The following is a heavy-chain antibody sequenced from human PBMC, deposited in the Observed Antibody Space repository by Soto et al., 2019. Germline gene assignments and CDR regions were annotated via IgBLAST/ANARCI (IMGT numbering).Heavy chain of an antibody. J-gene: IGHJ4*02. CDR3: AKDTLEDSSSWSDY. Sequence: GGSLRLSCAASGFTFSSYAMSWVRQAPGKGLEWVSAISGSGGSTYYADSVKGRFTISRDNSKNTLYLQMNSLRAEDTAVYYCAKDTLEDSSSWSDYWGQGTLVTVSS. V-gene: IGHV3-23*01. CDR1: GFTFSSYA. CDR2: ISGSGGST. D-gene: IGHD6-13*01.